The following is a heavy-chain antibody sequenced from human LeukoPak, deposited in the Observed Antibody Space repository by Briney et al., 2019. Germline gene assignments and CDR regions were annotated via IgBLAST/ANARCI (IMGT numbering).Heavy chain of an antibody. D-gene: IGHD3-10*01. CDR2: IWHDGSHK. V-gene: IGHV3-33*01. CDR3: AREIFGSGSYPGF. CDR1: GFALNTYA. J-gene: IGHJ4*02. Sequence: GRSLRLSCAASGFALNTYAMHWVRQAPGQGLEWVALIWHDGSHKFYSNSVRGQFTISRDNSKNTVSLQMNNLRPEDTAVYYCAREIFGSGSYPGFWGQGTLVTVSS.